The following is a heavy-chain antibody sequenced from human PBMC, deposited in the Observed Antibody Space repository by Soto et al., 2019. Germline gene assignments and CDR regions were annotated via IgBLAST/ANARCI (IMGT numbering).Heavy chain of an antibody. V-gene: IGHV4-31*03. J-gene: IGHJ3*02. D-gene: IGHD3-22*01. CDR2: IYFRGNT. CDR3: AREGGSYDSGGYLIRGAFDI. Sequence: TLSLTCSVSGDSISRIDYYWTWIRQHPEKGLEWIGNIYFRGNTYYSPSLESRLTISVDTSKNQFSLKLTSVTAADTAVYYCAREGGSYDSGGYLIRGAFDIWGQGTMVTVSS. CDR1: GDSISRIDYY.